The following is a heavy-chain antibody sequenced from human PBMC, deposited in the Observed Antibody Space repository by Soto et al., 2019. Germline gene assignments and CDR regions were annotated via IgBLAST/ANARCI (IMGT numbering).Heavy chain of an antibody. V-gene: IGHV4-31*03. J-gene: IGHJ3*02. D-gene: IGHD3-22*01. CDR2: IYFRGNT. CDR3: AREGGSYDSGGYLIRGAFDI. Sequence: TLSLTCSVSGDSISRIDYYWTWIRQHPEKGLEWIGNIYFRGNTYYSPSLESRLTISVDTSKNQFSLKLTSVTAADTAVYYCAREGGSYDSGGYLIRGAFDIWGQGTMVTVSS. CDR1: GDSISRIDYY.